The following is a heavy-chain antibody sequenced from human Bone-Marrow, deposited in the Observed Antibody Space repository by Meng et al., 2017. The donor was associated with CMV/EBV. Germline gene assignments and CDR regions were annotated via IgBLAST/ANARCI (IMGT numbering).Heavy chain of an antibody. CDR2: INRSGNT. CDR1: SGSFSGYY. CDR3: ARGGGIVVVPAAIREKEFDP. D-gene: IGHD2-2*02. V-gene: IGHV4-34*01. J-gene: IGHJ5*02. Sequence: GSLRLSCAIYSGSFSGYYWSWIRQPPGKGLEWIGEINRSGNTNYNPSLKSRVTMSVDTSKNQFSLKLSSVTAADTAVYYCARGGGIVVVPAAIREKEFDPWGQGTLVTVSS.